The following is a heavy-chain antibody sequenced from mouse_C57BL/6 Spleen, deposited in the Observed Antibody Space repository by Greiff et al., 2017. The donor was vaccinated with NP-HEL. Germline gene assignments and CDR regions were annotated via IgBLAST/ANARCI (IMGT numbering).Heavy chain of an antibody. V-gene: IGHV1-52*01. CDR3: AREGGYYGSWFAY. CDR1: GYTFTSYW. Sequence: QVQLKQPGAELVRPGSSVKLSCKASGYTFTSYWMHWVKQRPIQGLEWIGNIDPSDSETHYNQKFKDKATLTVDKSSSTAYMQLSSLTSEDSAVYYCAREGGYYGSWFAYWGQGTLVTVSA. D-gene: IGHD2-1*01. J-gene: IGHJ3*01. CDR2: IDPSDSET.